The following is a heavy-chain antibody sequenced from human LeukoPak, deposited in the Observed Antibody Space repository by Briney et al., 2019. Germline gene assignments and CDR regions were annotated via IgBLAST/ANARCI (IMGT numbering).Heavy chain of an antibody. V-gene: IGHV4-59*01. CDR3: ARGGSGYYYAY. CDR1: GGSISSYY. CDR2: IYYSGST. J-gene: IGHJ4*02. Sequence: PSETLSLTCTVSGGSISSYYWSRIRQPPGKGLEWIGYIYYSGSTNYNPSLKSRVTISVDTSKNQFSLKLSSVTAADTAVYYCARGGSGYYYAYWGQGTLVTVSS. D-gene: IGHD3-22*01.